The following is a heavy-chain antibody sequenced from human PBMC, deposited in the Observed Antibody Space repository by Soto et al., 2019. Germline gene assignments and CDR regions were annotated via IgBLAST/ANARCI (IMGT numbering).Heavy chain of an antibody. Sequence: SLRLSCAASGFTFSSYSMNWVRQAPGKGLEWVSYISSSSSTIYYADSVKGRFTISRDNAKNSLYLQMNSLRDEDTAVYYCARAGPGYCSSTSCPWGDYWGQGTLVTVSS. J-gene: IGHJ4*02. CDR1: GFTFSSYS. CDR2: ISSSSSTI. V-gene: IGHV3-48*02. CDR3: ARAGPGYCSSTSCPWGDY. D-gene: IGHD2-2*01.